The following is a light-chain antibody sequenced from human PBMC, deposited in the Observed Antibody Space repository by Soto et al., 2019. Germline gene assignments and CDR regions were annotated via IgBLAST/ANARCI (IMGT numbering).Light chain of an antibody. J-gene: IGKJ1*01. Sequence: DIEMTQSPSTLSASVGDRVTITCRASQSISSWLAWYQQKPGKAPKLLIYDASSLESGVPSRFSGSGSGTEFTLAISSLQPDDFATYYCQEYNSYPWRFGQGSKVDI. CDR1: QSISSW. CDR3: QEYNSYPWR. CDR2: DAS. V-gene: IGKV1-5*01.